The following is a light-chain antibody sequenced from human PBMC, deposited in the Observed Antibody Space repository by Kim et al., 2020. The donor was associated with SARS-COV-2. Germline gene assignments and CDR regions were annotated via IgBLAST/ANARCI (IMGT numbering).Light chain of an antibody. CDR1: SGHSSYA. J-gene: IGLJ3*02. V-gene: IGLV4-69*01. CDR3: QTWGTGIWV. CDR2: LNSDGSH. Sequence: AAVKLTCTLSSGHSSYAIAWHQQQPEKGPRYLMKLNSDGSHSKGDGIPDLFSGSSSGAERYLTISSLQSEDEADYYCQTWGTGIWVFGGGTQLTVL.